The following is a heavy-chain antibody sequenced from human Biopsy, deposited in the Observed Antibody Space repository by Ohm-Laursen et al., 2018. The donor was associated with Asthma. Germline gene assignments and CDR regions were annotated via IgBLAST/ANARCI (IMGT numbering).Heavy chain of an antibody. Sequence: SLRLSCAASGRHFGSYNMHWARQAPVKGLEWVAVITFDGSTQHYGDSVKGRFTISRDNSKNMLFLQMNSLRAEDTAVYYCLRDTLGYYFDIWGQGTQVTVSS. V-gene: IGHV3-30-3*01. CDR3: LRDTLGYYFDI. CDR2: ITFDGSTQ. D-gene: IGHD6-13*01. J-gene: IGHJ4*02. CDR1: GRHFGSYN.